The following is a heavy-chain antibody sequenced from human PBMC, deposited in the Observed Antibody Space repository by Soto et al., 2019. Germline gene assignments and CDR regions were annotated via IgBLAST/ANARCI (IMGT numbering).Heavy chain of an antibody. CDR3: TIYCSGGSGYSPSYYYYYMDV. CDR2: IRSKANSYAT. V-gene: IGHV3-73*01. J-gene: IGHJ6*03. CDR1: GFTFSGSA. Sequence: EVQLVESGGGLVQPGGSLKLSCAASGFTFSGSAMHWVRQASGKGLEWVGRIRSKANSYATAYAASVKGRFTISRDDSKNTAYLQKNSRKTEDTAVYYCTIYCSGGSGYSPSYYYYYMDVWGKGTTVTVSS. D-gene: IGHD2-15*01.